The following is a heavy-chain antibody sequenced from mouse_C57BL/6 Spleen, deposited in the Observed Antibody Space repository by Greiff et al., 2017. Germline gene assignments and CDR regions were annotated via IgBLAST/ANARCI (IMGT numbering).Heavy chain of an antibody. CDR1: GYTFTDYY. Sequence: EVQLQQSGPELVKPGASVKISCKASGYTFTDYYMNWVKQSHGKSLEWIGDINPNNGGTSYNQKFKGKATLTVDKSSSTAYMELRSLTSEDSAVYYCAREIAGRGFAYWGQGTLVTVSA. CDR3: AREIAGRGFAY. J-gene: IGHJ3*01. CDR2: INPNNGGT. V-gene: IGHV1-26*01. D-gene: IGHD1-1*01.